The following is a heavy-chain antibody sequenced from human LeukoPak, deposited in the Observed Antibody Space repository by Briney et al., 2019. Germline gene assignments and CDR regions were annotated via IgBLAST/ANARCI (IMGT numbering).Heavy chain of an antibody. Sequence: GSLRLSCAASGFTFSRYDMSWVRQAPGKGLEWVSAVKGRFTISRDNSKNTLYLQMNSLRTADTAVYFCAKGSTYHEFWGGYYFDFWGQGTLVTVSS. J-gene: IGHJ4*02. D-gene: IGHD3-3*01. CDR1: GFTFSRYD. V-gene: IGHV3-23*01. CDR3: AKGSTYHEFWGGYYFDF.